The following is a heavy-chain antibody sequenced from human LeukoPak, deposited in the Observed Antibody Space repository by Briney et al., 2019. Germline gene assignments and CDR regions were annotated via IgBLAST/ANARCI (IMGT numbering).Heavy chain of an antibody. J-gene: IGHJ3*02. D-gene: IGHD2-2*01. Sequence: GESLKISCKGSGYSFTSYWIGWVRQMPGKGLEWMGIIYPGDSDTRYSPSFQGQVTISADKSISTAYLQWSSLKASDTAMYYCARQPSDIVVVPAATAAFDIWGQGTMVTVCS. CDR1: GYSFTSYW. CDR3: ARQPSDIVVVPAATAAFDI. V-gene: IGHV5-51*01. CDR2: IYPGDSDT.